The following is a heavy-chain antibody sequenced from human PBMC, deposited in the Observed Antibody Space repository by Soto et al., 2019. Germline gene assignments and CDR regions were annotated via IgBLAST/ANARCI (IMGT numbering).Heavy chain of an antibody. D-gene: IGHD3-10*01. CDR1: GGSISSDY. J-gene: IGHJ4*02. CDR2: IYYSGSI. CDR3: TRHWDYRSLSY. Sequence: PSETLSLTCTVSGGSISSDYWSWIRQPPGKGLEWIGFIYYSGSINYNPSFESRVAISVDTSKNQFSLNLTSVPAAAPAVYYCTRHWDYRSLSYWRQVNRITFST. V-gene: IGHV4-59*08.